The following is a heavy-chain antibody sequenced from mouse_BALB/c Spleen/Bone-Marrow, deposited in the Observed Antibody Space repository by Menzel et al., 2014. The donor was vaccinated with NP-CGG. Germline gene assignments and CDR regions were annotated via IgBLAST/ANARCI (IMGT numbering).Heavy chain of an antibody. CDR3: AREKGRVFFDY. V-gene: IGHV7-3*02. Sequence: EVKLVESGGGLVQPGGSLRLSCATSGFTFTDYYMNWVRQPPGKALEWLGFIRNKANGYTTEYSASVKGRFTISRDNSQNILYLQMNTLRAEDSATYYCAREKGRVFFDYWGQGTTLTVSS. CDR2: IRNKANGYTT. CDR1: GFTFTDYY. J-gene: IGHJ2*01.